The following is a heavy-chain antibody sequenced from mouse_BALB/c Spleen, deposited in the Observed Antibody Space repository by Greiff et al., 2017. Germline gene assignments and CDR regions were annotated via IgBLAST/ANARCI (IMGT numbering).Heavy chain of an antibody. CDR2: ISSGSSTI. CDR1: GFTFSSFG. CDR3: ASYGNYEFAY. J-gene: IGHJ3*01. V-gene: IGHV5-17*02. Sequence: EVMLVESGGGLVQPGGSRKLSCAASGFTFSSFGMHWVRQAPEKGLEWVAYISSGSSTIYYADTVKGRFTISRDNPKNTLFLQMTSLRSEDTAMYYCASYGNYEFAYWGQGTLVTVSA. D-gene: IGHD2-1*01.